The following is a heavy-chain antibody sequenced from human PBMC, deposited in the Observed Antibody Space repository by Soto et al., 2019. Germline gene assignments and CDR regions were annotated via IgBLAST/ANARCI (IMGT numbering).Heavy chain of an antibody. Sequence: GGSLRLSCAASGFTFSSYAMHWVRQAPGKGLEWVAVISYDGSNKYYADSVKGRFTISRDKFKNTLYLQMNSLRAEDTAVYYCARASNITMVRGVSYSFDIWGQGTMVTVSS. V-gene: IGHV3-30*04. CDR3: ARASNITMVRGVSYSFDI. J-gene: IGHJ3*02. D-gene: IGHD3-10*01. CDR2: ISYDGSNK. CDR1: GFTFSSYA.